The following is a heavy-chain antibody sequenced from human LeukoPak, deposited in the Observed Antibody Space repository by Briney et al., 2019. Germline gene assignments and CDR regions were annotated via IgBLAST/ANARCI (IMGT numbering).Heavy chain of an antibody. CDR1: GFTFSSSA. Sequence: GGSLRLSCAASGFTFSSSAMSWVRQAPGKGLGWVSVMDGSGKTTYYADSVKGRFTISRDNFKNTLYLQLTSLRVEDTAVYYCAKVATWTYFDSWGQGTLVTVSS. CDR3: AKVATWTYFDS. D-gene: IGHD3/OR15-3a*01. V-gene: IGHV3-23*01. J-gene: IGHJ4*02. CDR2: MDGSGKTT.